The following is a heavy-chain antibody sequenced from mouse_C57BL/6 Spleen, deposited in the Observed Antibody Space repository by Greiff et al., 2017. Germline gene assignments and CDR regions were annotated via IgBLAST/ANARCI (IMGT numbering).Heavy chain of an antibody. CDR2: ILPGSGST. D-gene: IGHD2-1*01. J-gene: IGHJ3*01. CDR3: ARPSLYGNYLAWFAY. Sequence: QVQLQQSGAELMKPGASVKLSCKATGYTFTGYWIEWVKQRPGHGLEWIGEILPGSGSTNYNEKFKGKATFTADTSSNTAYMQLSRLTTEDSAIYYCARPSLYGNYLAWFAYWGQGTLVTVSA. CDR1: GYTFTGYW. V-gene: IGHV1-9*01.